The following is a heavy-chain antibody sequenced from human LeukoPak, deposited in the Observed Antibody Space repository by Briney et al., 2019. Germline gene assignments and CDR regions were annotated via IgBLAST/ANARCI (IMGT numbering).Heavy chain of an antibody. CDR1: GFTFSTYW. J-gene: IGHJ4*02. Sequence: QAGGSLRLSCAASGFTFSTYWMSWVRQAPGKGLEWVANLKQDGSAKYYVDSVKGRFTISRDNAKNSLSLQMNSLRAEDTAVYYCARGRSTWHLDYWGQGTLVTVSS. CDR3: ARGRSTWHLDY. V-gene: IGHV3-7*01. D-gene: IGHD1-26*01. CDR2: LKQDGSAK.